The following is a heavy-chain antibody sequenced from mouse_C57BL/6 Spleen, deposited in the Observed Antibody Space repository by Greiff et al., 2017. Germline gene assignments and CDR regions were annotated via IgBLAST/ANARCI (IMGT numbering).Heavy chain of an antibody. CDR2: ILPGSGST. D-gene: IGHD2-3*01. CDR3: ARMDGYSYYAMDD. J-gene: IGHJ4*01. Sequence: QVQLQQSGAELMKPGASVKLSCQATGYTFTGYWIEWVKQTPGHGLEWIAEILPGSGSTNYNDTFKGKATFTTDTSYNTAYMQLSILTTEDAAIYYCARMDGYSYYAMDDWGQGTSVTVSS. V-gene: IGHV1-9*01. CDR1: GYTFTGYW.